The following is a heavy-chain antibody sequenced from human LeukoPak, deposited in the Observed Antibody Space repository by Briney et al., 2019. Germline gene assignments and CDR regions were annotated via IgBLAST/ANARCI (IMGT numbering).Heavy chain of an antibody. V-gene: IGHV3-30-3*02. Sequence: GGSLRLSCAASGFTFSSYGMHWVRQAPGKGLEWLAVISYDSGNKYYADSVKGRFTISRDNSKNTLYLQMNSLRTEDTAVYYCAKRDVGDYGSYFDYWGQGTLVTVSS. J-gene: IGHJ4*02. CDR2: ISYDSGNK. CDR3: AKRDVGDYGSYFDY. CDR1: GFTFSSYG. D-gene: IGHD4-17*01.